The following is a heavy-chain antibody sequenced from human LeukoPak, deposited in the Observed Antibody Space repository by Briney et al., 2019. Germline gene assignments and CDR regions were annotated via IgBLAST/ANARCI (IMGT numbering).Heavy chain of an antibody. CDR1: GFTFSSYA. CDR3: AEDPMVYYYGSGGSVFDY. Sequence: GGSLRLSCAASGFTFSSYAMSWVRQAPGKGLEWVSAISGSGGSTYYADSVKGRFTISRDNSKNTLYLQMNSLRAEDTAVYYCAEDPMVYYYGSGGSVFDYWGQGTLVTVSS. D-gene: IGHD3-10*01. CDR2: ISGSGGST. V-gene: IGHV3-23*01. J-gene: IGHJ4*02.